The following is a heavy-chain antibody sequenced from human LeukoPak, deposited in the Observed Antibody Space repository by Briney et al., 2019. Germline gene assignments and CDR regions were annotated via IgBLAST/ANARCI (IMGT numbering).Heavy chain of an antibody. J-gene: IGHJ4*02. V-gene: IGHV3-21*04. CDR2: ICSSSSYI. D-gene: IGHD4-11*01. Sequence: GGSLRLFCAASGFPYSSYSMHWVRQAPGKGLEWVSSICSSSSYIYYADSEKGRFTISRDHAKNSLYLKMNTQSGEDRGVYYCARDPTTIVRGYFDYWGQGTLVTVSS. CDR1: GFPYSSYS. CDR3: ARDPTTIVRGYFDY.